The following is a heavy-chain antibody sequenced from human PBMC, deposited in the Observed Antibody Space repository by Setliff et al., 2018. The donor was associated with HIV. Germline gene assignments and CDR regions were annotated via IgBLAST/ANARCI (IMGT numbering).Heavy chain of an antibody. CDR2: IVVGTGNT. Sequence: ASVKVSCKASGFTFATSAVQWVRQARGQRLEWIGWIVVGTGNTNYAQKFQERVTITRDMSTSTAYMELSSLRSEDTAVYYCATYSAGEGGRGYWGQGRLVTVSS. J-gene: IGHJ4*02. CDR1: GFTFATSA. V-gene: IGHV1-58*01. D-gene: IGHD1-26*01. CDR3: ATYSAGEGGRGY.